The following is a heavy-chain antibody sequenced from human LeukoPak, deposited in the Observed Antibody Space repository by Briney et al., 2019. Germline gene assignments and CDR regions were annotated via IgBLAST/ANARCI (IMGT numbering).Heavy chain of an antibody. Sequence: SETLSLTCTVSGGSISSSSYYWGWIRQPPGKGLEWIGYVYYSGSTEYNPSLRSRVTISLEMSKHQFSLNLTSVTAADTAVYYCASNTGTVFDYWGQGALVTVSS. CDR1: GGSISSSSYY. D-gene: IGHD7-27*01. CDR3: ASNTGTVFDY. V-gene: IGHV4-61*05. CDR2: VYYSGST. J-gene: IGHJ4*02.